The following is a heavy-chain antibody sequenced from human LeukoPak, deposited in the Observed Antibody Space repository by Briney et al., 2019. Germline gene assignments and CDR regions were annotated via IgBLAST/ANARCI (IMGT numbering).Heavy chain of an antibody. CDR1: GFTFSTSD. V-gene: IGHV3-30*02. CDR2: IRNDGSDK. CDR3: VRDADWSFDY. J-gene: IGHJ4*02. Sequence: GGSLRLSCATSGFTFSTSDMHWVRQAPGRGLEWVTFIRNDGSDKYYADSVKGRFTISRDDSKKMLYVQMNSLRVEDTALYYCVRDADWSFDYWGQGTLVTVSS. D-gene: IGHD3-9*01.